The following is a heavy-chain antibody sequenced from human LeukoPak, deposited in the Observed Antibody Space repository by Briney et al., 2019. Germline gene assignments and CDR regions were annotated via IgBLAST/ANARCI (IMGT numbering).Heavy chain of an antibody. CDR1: GFTFSSYE. V-gene: IGHV3-74*01. CDR3: AIVRATSGDY. Sequence: GGSLRLSCAASGFTFSSYEMNWVRQAPGKGLVWVSRINSDGSSTSYADSVKGRFTISRDNAKNTLYLQMNSLRAEDTAVYYCAIVRATSGDYWGQGTLVTVSS. D-gene: IGHD1-26*01. CDR2: INSDGSST. J-gene: IGHJ4*02.